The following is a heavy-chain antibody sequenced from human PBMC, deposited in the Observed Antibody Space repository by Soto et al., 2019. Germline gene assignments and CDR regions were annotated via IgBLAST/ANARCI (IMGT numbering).Heavy chain of an antibody. CDR3: ARKKIESDSSGYYYYYYGMDV. J-gene: IGHJ6*02. CDR1: GGSISSGGYS. Sequence: SETLSLTCAVSGGSISSGGYSWSWIRQPPGKGLEWIGYIYHSGSTYYNPSLKSRVTISVDRSKNQFSLKLSSVTAADTAVYYCARKKIESDSSGYYYYYYGMDVWGQGTTVTVSS. D-gene: IGHD3-22*01. CDR2: IYHSGST. V-gene: IGHV4-30-2*01.